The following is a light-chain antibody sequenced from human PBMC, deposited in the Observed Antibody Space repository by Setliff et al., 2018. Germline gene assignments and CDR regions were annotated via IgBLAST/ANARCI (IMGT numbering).Light chain of an antibody. CDR2: EVS. CDR1: SSDVGDYKY. Sequence: QSVLTQPASVSGSPGQSITISCTGTSSDVGDYKYVSWYQQLPGKAPKLIIFEVSNRPSGVSNRFSGSKSGNTASLTISGLQAEDEADYYCSSYTSRTTLDVFGTGTKVTVL. J-gene: IGLJ1*01. CDR3: SSYTSRTTLDV. V-gene: IGLV2-14*01.